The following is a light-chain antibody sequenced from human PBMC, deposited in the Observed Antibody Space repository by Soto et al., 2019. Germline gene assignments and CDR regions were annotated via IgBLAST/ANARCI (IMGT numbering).Light chain of an antibody. CDR2: EVS. V-gene: IGLV2-8*01. CDR3: TAWDGSLNGHV. CDR1: SSDVGGYNY. J-gene: IGLJ1*01. Sequence: QSVLTQPPSASGSPGQSVTISCTGTSSDVGGYNYVSWYQQHPGKAPKLMIYEVSKRPSGVPDRFSASKSGTSAYLAISGLQSEDEADYYCTAWDGSLNGHVFGTGTKVTVL.